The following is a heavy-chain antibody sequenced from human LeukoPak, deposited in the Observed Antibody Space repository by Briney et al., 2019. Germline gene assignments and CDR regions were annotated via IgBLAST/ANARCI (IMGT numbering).Heavy chain of an antibody. CDR1: GDSISSGDYY. V-gene: IGHV4-61*02. D-gene: IGHD3-9*01. CDR3: GRGTRYFNRLDF. CDR2: ISSSGST. J-gene: IGHJ4*02. Sequence: SETLSLTCTVSGDSISSGDYYWSWIRQPAGKGLEWIGRISSSGSTNYNPSLKSRVTISGDTSKNQFSMKLSSVTAADTAVYYCGRGTRYFNRLDFWGQGTLVNVSS.